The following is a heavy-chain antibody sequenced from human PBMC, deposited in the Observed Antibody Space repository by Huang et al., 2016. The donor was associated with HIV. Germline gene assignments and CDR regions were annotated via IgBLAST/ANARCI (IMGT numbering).Heavy chain of an antibody. CDR2: ISFYNGNT. J-gene: IGHJ6*03. Sequence: QVQLVQSGAEVKKPGASVKVYCKASGYTFNSFGISWVRQAPGQGLEWVGWISFYNGNTKFAQKFHVRLTMTTDTSTSTAYMELRSLRSDDTAVYYCARGGGIQLWLLGYYYMDVWGNGTTVTVSS. CDR1: GYTFNSFG. D-gene: IGHD5-18*01. CDR3: ARGGGIQLWLLGYYYMDV. V-gene: IGHV1-18*01.